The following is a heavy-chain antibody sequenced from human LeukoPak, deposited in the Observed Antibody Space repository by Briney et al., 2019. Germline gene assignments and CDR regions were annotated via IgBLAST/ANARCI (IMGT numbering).Heavy chain of an antibody. CDR3: ARDGGATVTTVDY. Sequence: GSLRLSCAASGFTFSSYSMNWVRQAPGKGLEWIGEINHSGSTNYNPSLKSRVTISVDTSKNQFSLKLSSVTAADTAVYYCARDGGATVTTVDYWGQGTLVTVSS. D-gene: IGHD4-17*01. CDR1: GFTFSSYS. V-gene: IGHV4-34*01. J-gene: IGHJ4*02. CDR2: INHSGST.